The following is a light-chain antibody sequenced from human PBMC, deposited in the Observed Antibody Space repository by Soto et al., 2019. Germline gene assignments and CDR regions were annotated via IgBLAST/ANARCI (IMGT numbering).Light chain of an antibody. CDR2: AAS. CDR3: QQANSFPIT. CDR1: QGISSW. J-gene: IGKJ5*01. Sequence: DIQMTQSPSSVSASVGDRVTITCRASQGISSWLARYQQKPGKAPKLLIYAASSLQSGVPSRFSGSGSGTDFTLTISSLQPEDFATYYFQQANSFPITFGQGTRLEIK. V-gene: IGKV1-12*01.